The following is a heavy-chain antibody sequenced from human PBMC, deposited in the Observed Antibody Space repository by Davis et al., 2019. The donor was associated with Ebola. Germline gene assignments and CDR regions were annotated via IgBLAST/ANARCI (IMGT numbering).Heavy chain of an antibody. CDR2: ISGMGGAT. CDR1: GFTFSSYS. CDR3: AKYRGSHFDS. D-gene: IGHD5-12*01. Sequence: GESLKISCAASGFTFSSYSMNWVRQAPGKGLEWVSGISGMGGATYYADAMKGRFTISRDNSMNTLFLQMNRLRVEDTAVYYCAKYRGSHFDSWGQGTLVTVSS. J-gene: IGHJ4*02. V-gene: IGHV3-23*01.